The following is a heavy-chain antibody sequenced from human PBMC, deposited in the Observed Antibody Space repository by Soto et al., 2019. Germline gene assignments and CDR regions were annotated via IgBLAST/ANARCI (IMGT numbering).Heavy chain of an antibody. CDR2: IYPGDSDT. D-gene: IGHD3-3*01. J-gene: IGHJ6*02. CDR1: GYSFTSYW. CDR3: ARSADLTYYDFWSGPENYYYGMDV. V-gene: IGHV5-51*01. Sequence: GESLKISCKGSGYSFTSYWIGWVRQMPGKGLEWMGIIYPGDSDTRYSPSFQGQVTISADKSISTAYLQWSSLKASDTAMYYCARSADLTYYDFWSGPENYYYGMDVWGQGTTVTVPS.